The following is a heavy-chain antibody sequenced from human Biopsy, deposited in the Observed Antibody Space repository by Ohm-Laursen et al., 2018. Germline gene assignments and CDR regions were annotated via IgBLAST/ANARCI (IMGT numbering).Heavy chain of an antibody. J-gene: IGHJ4*02. V-gene: IGHV3-23*01. D-gene: IGHD4-17*01. Sequence: GSPRLSCSASGFTFSSYAMTWVRQAPGKGLEWVSVINTSGGSTHYAVSVKGRFTISRDNSKNTLYLRMNSLRAEDTAVYYCAKPADSYGSEFYFDYWGQGTLVTVSS. CDR1: GFTFSSYA. CDR2: INTSGGST. CDR3: AKPADSYGSEFYFDY.